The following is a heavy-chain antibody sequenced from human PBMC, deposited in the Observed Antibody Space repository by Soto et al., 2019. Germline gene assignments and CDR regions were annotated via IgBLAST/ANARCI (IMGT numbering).Heavy chain of an antibody. Sequence: EVQLVESGGGLVQPGGSLRLSCVASGFTFSTDSMNWVRQAPGKGLEWVAHISTSGATRYYADSVKGRFTISRDNAKTSRCRQMDSLRIEDTAVYYCARLFGGGFDCWGRGTLVSVSS. V-gene: IGHV3-48*01. CDR1: GFTFSTDS. D-gene: IGHD3-10*02. CDR3: ARLFGGGFDC. J-gene: IGHJ4*02. CDR2: ISTSGATR.